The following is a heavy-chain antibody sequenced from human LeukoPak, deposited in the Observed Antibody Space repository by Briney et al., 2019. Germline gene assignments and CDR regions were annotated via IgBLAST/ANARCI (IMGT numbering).Heavy chain of an antibody. CDR1: GGSISSYY. V-gene: IGHV4-59*01. J-gene: IGHJ6*03. D-gene: IGHD6-13*01. CDR3: AGVGSSWPRSGYYYYMDV. Sequence: SETLSLTCTVSGGSISSYYWSWIRQPPGKGLEWIGYIYYSGSTNYNPSLKSRVTISVDTSKNQFSLKLSSVTAADTAVYYCAGVGSSWPRSGYYYYMDVWGKGTTVTVSS. CDR2: IYYSGST.